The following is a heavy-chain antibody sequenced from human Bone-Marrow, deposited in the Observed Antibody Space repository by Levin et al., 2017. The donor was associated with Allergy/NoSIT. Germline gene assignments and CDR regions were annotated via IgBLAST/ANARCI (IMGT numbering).Heavy chain of an antibody. CDR2: IYYSGST. Sequence: SETLSLTCTVSGGSISSGDYYWSWIRQPPGKGLEWIGYIYYSGSTYYNPSLKSRVTISVDTSKNQFSLKLSSVTAADTAVYYCARGGDYYDRSGLDYWGQGTLVTVSS. J-gene: IGHJ4*02. CDR3: ARGGDYYDRSGLDY. CDR1: GGSISSGDYY. D-gene: IGHD3-22*01. V-gene: IGHV4-30-4*01.